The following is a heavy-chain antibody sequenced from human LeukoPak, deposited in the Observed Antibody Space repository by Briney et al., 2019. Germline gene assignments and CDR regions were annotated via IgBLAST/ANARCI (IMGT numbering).Heavy chain of an antibody. J-gene: IGHJ4*02. CDR3: VSSRGFSYGYFDY. D-gene: IGHD5-18*01. CDR1: GVSISSSSAY. V-gene: IGHV4-39*01. Sequence: SETLSLTCTVSGVSISSSSAYWGWIRQPPGKGLEWIGSIYYSKNTYYNPSLKSRVTISADTSKNQFSLTLGSVSATDTAVYYCVSSRGFSYGYFDYWGQGTLVTVSS. CDR2: IYYSKNT.